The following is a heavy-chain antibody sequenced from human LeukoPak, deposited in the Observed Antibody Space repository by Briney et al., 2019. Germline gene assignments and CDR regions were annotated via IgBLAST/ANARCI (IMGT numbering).Heavy chain of an antibody. CDR3: ARDTAKVKVDSSGYYYYYYYYGMDV. D-gene: IGHD3-22*01. Sequence: GGSLRLSCAASGFTFSSDAMHWVRQAPGKGLEWVAVISYDGSNKYYADSVKGRFTISRDNSKNTLYLQMNSLRAEDTAVYYCARDTAKVKVDSSGYYYYYYYYGMDVWGQGTTVTVSS. CDR1: GFTFSSDA. V-gene: IGHV3-30-3*01. J-gene: IGHJ6*02. CDR2: ISYDGSNK.